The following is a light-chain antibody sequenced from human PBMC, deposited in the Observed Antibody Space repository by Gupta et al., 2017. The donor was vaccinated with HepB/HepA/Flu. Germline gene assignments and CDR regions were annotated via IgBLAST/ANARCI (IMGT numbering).Light chain of an antibody. CDR1: QSISRY. V-gene: IGKV1-39*01. CDR3: QQSYSTWT. CDR2: AAS. Sequence: DIQMTQSPSSLSASVGDRVTITCRASQSISRYLNWYKQKPGKAPKLLIYAASSLQSGVPSRFSGSGSGTEFTLTINRLQPEDFATYYWQQSYSTWTFGQGTKVEIK. J-gene: IGKJ1*01.